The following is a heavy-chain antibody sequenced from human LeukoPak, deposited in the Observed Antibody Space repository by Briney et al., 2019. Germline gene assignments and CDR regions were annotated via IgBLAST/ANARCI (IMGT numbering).Heavy chain of an antibody. CDR2: ISSSSSPM. CDR3: ARDIRITPTSTTDY. D-gene: IGHD1-1*01. CDR1: GFTFSSYN. Sequence: PGGSLRLSCAASGFTFSSYNMNWVRQAPGKGLEWVSYISSSSSPMYYADSVKGRFTISRDNAKNSLYLQMNSLRAEDTAVYYCARDIRITPTSTTDYWGQGTLVTVSS. J-gene: IGHJ4*02. V-gene: IGHV3-48*04.